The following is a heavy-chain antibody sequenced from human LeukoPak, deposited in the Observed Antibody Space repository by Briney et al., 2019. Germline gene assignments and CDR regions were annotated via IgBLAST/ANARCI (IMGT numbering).Heavy chain of an antibody. CDR1: GFTFSNAW. CDR2: IYSGGST. CDR3: ARVEYSSSSTYFDY. D-gene: IGHD6-6*01. Sequence: GGSLRLSCAASGFTFSNAWMSWVRQAPGKGLEWVSVIYSGGSTYYADSVKGRFTISRDNSKNTLYLQMNSLRAEDTAVYYCARVEYSSSSTYFDYWGQGTLVTVSS. J-gene: IGHJ4*02. V-gene: IGHV3-53*01.